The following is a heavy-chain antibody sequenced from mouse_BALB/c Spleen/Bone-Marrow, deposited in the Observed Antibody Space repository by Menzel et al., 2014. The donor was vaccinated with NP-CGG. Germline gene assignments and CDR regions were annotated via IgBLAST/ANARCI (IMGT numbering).Heavy chain of an antibody. V-gene: IGHV1-9*01. CDR2: ILPESGST. Sequence: VKLQESGAELMKPGASVKISCKSSGYTFSSYWIEWVKQRPGHGLEWIGEILPESGSTNYNEKFRGKATFTADTSSNTAYMQLSSLTSEDSAVYYCARTPGVLSFFDYWGQGPTLTVSS. J-gene: IGHJ2*01. CDR1: GYTFSSYW. CDR3: ARTPGVLSFFDY.